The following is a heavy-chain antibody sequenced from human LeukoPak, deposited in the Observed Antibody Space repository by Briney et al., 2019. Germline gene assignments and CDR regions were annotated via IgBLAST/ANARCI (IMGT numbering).Heavy chain of an antibody. CDR3: GRDALVGYFSYYYMDV. J-gene: IGHJ6*03. CDR1: GGPITSHY. V-gene: IGHV4-59*11. D-gene: IGHD2-15*01. CDR2: ISNSGST. Sequence: SETRSLTCSVSGGPITSHYWTWIRQSPVKGLEWIGDISNSGSTSYNPSLKSRVTISIDTSKSQFALKLRSVTAADTAVYYCGRDALVGYFSYYYMDVWGKGTTVTVSS.